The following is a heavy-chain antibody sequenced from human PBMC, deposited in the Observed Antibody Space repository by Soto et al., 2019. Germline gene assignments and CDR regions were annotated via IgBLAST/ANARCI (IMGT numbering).Heavy chain of an antibody. J-gene: IGHJ4*02. CDR2: INHSGST. Sequence: PSETLSLTCAVCGGSFSGYYWSWIRQPPGKGLEWIGEINHSGSTNYNPSLKSRVTISVDTSKNQFSLKLSSVTAADTAVYYCARGVSLKYCTNGVCYTGFFDYWGQGTLVTVSS. V-gene: IGHV4-34*01. CDR3: ARGVSLKYCTNGVCYTGFFDY. CDR1: GGSFSGYY. D-gene: IGHD2-8*01.